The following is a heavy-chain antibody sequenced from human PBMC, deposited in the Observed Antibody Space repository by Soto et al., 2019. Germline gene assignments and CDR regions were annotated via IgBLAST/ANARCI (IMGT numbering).Heavy chain of an antibody. CDR2: IYYSGST. V-gene: IGHV4-61*01. Sequence: SETLSLTCTVSGGSVSSGSYHWSWIRQPPGKGLEWIGYIYYSGSTNYNPSLKSRVTISVDTSKNQFSLKLSSVTAADTAVYYCARSPRRVQGYFQHWGQGTLVTVSS. J-gene: IGHJ1*01. CDR1: GGSVSSGSYH. CDR3: ARSPRRVQGYFQH.